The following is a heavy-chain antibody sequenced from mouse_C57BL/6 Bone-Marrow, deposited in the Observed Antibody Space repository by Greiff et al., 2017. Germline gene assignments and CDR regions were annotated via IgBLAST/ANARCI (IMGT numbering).Heavy chain of an antibody. CDR1: GYTFTGYW. D-gene: IGHD5-2*01. V-gene: IGHV1-9*01. CDR2: ILPGSGST. CDR3: VRYRRIAPLFDY. J-gene: IGHJ2*01. Sequence: QVQLQQSGAELMKPGASVKLSCKATGYTFTGYWIEWVKQRPGHGLEWIGEILPGSGSTNYNEQFKGKATFTADTSSNTAYMQLSRLTTEDSAIYDCVRYRRIAPLFDYWGTGTTLTVSS.